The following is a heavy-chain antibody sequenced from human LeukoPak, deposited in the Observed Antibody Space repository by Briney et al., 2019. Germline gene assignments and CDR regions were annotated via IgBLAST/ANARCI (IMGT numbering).Heavy chain of an antibody. D-gene: IGHD4-17*01. J-gene: IGHJ4*02. V-gene: IGHV1-18*01. CDR2: ISAYSGYT. Sequence: ASVKVSCKASGYSFTLYGITWVRQAPGQGLEWMGWISAYSGYTNYAQKFQGRVTMTTDTSTTTAYMELRSLRSDDTAVYYCARDRNGNYGRWGFDYWGQGTLVTVSS. CDR1: GYSFTLYG. CDR3: ARDRNGNYGRWGFDY.